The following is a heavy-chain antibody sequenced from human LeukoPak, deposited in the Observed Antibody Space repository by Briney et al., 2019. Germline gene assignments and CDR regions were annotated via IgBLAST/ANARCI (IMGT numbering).Heavy chain of an antibody. Sequence: SETLSLTCAVYGGSFSGYYWSWIRQPPGKGLERIGEINHSGSTNYNPSLKSRVTISVDTSKNQFSLKLSSVTAADTAVYYCARGLHDYVWGSYRYPYYYYYMDVWGKGTTVTVSS. V-gene: IGHV4-34*01. D-gene: IGHD3-16*02. CDR3: ARGLHDYVWGSYRYPYYYYYMDV. CDR1: GGSFSGYY. J-gene: IGHJ6*03. CDR2: INHSGST.